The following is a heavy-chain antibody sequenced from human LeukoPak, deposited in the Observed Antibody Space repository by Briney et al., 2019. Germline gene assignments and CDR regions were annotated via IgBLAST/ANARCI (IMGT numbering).Heavy chain of an antibody. CDR1: GFSFSSYA. J-gene: IGHJ6*02. D-gene: IGHD6-19*01. V-gene: IGHV3-23*01. CDR2: MSSSGSET. CDR3: AKREQWLLGFYYYYGLDV. Sequence: GGSLRLSCVASGFSFSSYAVSWVRQAPGKGLEWVSGMSSSGSETHHADSVKGRFTISRDNSKNTVYLQMNSLRAEDTAVYYCAKREQWLLGFYYYYGLDVWGQGTTVTVSS.